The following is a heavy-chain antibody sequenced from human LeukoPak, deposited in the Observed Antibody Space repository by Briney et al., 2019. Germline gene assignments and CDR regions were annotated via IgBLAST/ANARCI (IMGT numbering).Heavy chain of an antibody. CDR2: IYYSGST. CDR3: ARLPRVGRSSAGGWFDH. CDR1: GGSISSSSYY. D-gene: IGHD2-15*01. Sequence: SETLSLTCTVSGGSISSSSYYWGWIRQPPGKGLEWIGSIYYSGSTYYNPSLKSRVTISVDTSKNQFSLKLSSVTAADTAVYYCARLPRVGRSSAGGWFDHWGQGTLVTVSS. V-gene: IGHV4-39*01. J-gene: IGHJ5*02.